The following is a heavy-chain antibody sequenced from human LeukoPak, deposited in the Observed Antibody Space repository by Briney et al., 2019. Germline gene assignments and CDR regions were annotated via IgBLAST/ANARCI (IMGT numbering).Heavy chain of an antibody. D-gene: IGHD5-24*01. CDR1: GFTFRSYS. J-gene: IGHJ4*02. CDR3: ARERWGLDY. CDR2: ISGTTTTI. Sequence: GGSLRLSCAASGFTFRSYSMNWVRQAPGKGLEWLSYISGTTTTIYYADSVKGRFTISRDNAKDSLYLQLNSLRDEDTAVYYCARERWGLDYWGQGTLVTVSS. V-gene: IGHV3-48*02.